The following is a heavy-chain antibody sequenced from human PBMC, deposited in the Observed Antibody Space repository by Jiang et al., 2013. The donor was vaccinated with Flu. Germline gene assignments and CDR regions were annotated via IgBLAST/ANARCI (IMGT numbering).Heavy chain of an antibody. CDR2: IIPIFGTA. J-gene: IGHJ4*02. CDR1: GGTFSSSA. V-gene: IGHV1-69*06. Sequence: EVKKPGSSVKVSCKASGGTFSSSAISWVRQAPGQGLEWMGGIIPIFGTANYAQKFQGRVTITADKSTSTAYMGLSSLRSEDTAVYYCARGPDSSGYYYFYWGQGTLVTVSS. CDR3: ARGPDSSGYYYFY. D-gene: IGHD3-22*01.